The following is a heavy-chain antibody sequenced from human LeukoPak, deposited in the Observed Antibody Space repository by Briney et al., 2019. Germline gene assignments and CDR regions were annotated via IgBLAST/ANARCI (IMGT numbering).Heavy chain of an antibody. J-gene: IGHJ4*02. CDR1: GFTFSSYA. V-gene: IGHV3-33*01. CDR3: ARELFGSGSCPDY. CDR2: VWHDGSNR. D-gene: IGHD3-10*01. Sequence: GGSLRLSCTAPGFTFSSYAIHWIRQATGKGLEWVALVWHDGSNRYYSEAVKGRFTISRDNSKNTVYLQINSLRAEDTTVYYCARELFGSGSCPDYWGQGTRVTVSS.